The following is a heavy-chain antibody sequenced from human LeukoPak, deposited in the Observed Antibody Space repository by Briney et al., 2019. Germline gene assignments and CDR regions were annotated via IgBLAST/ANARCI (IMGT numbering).Heavy chain of an antibody. CDR1: GGSIKNYY. CDR2: IRTSGRT. Sequence: SETLSLTCTVSGGSIKNYYWNWIRQPAGKGLEWIGRIRTSGRTNCNPSLKSRLTISVATSKNQFSLRLTSVTAAATAVYYCARDGGSGWYDYWGQGILVTVSS. V-gene: IGHV4-4*07. J-gene: IGHJ4*02. D-gene: IGHD6-19*01. CDR3: ARDGGSGWYDY.